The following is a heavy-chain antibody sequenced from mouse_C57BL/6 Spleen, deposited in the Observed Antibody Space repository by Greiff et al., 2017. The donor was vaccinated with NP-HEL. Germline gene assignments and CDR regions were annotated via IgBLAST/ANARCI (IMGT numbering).Heavy chain of an antibody. CDR1: GYSITSGYY. V-gene: IGHV3-6*01. D-gene: IGHD2-2*01. J-gene: IGHJ4*01. CDR3: ARGWLEAMDY. Sequence: VQLKESGPGLVKPSQSLSLTCSVTGYSITSGYYWNWIRQFPGNKLEWMGYISYDGSNNYNPSLKNRISITRDTSKNQFFLKLNSVTTEDTATYYCARGWLEAMDYWGQGTSVTVSS. CDR2: ISYDGSN.